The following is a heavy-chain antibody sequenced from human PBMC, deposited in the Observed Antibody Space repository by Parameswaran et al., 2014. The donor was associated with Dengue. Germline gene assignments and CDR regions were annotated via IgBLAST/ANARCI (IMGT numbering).Heavy chain of an antibody. J-gene: IGHJ4*02. CDR3: ARARVGGPFFDY. CDR2: IIPIFGTA. V-gene: IGHV1-69*01. Sequence: SWVRQAPGQGLEWMGGIIPIFGTANYAQKFQGRVTITADESTSTAYMELSSLRSEDTAVYYCARARVGGPFFDYWGQGTLVTVPQ. D-gene: IGHD4-23*01.